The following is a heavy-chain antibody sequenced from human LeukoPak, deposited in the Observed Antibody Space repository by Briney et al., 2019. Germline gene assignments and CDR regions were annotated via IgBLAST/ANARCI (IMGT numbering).Heavy chain of an antibody. V-gene: IGHV3-23*01. J-gene: IGHJ6*04. CDR2: ITGSAGAT. CDR1: GLSFSSFA. Sequence: QPGASLLLSCAVSGLSFSSFAMSWVRPAPGKGLEWVSAITGSAGATWYADAVKGRFIISRDNSKNTMYLQMNSLGAEDTALYYCAKMKGAKEYYYYAMDVWGKGTMVSVSS. CDR3: AKMKGAKEYYYYAMDV. D-gene: IGHD4/OR15-4a*01.